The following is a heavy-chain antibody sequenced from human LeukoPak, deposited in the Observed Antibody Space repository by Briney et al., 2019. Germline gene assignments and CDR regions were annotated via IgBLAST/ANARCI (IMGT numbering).Heavy chain of an antibody. CDR2: ISAYNGNT. J-gene: IGHJ4*02. CDR3: ARAAYYYGSGSYSPLGY. CDR1: GYTFTSYG. V-gene: IGHV1-18*01. D-gene: IGHD3-10*01. Sequence: GASVKVSCKASGYTFTSYGISWVRQAPGQGLEWMGWISAYNGNTNYAQKLQGRVTMTTDTSTSTAYMELRSLRSDDTAVYYCARAAYYYGSGSYSPLGYWGQGTLVTVSS.